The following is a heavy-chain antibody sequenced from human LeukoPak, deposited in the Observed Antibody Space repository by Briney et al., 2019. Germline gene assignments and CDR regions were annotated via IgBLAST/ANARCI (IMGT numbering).Heavy chain of an antibody. J-gene: IGHJ4*02. D-gene: IGHD1-26*01. CDR2: IYYSGST. Sequence: PSETLSLTCTVSGASISSSSYDWGWIRQPPGKGLEWIGSIYYSGSTYYNPSLKSRVTISVDTSKNQFSLKLSSVTAADTAVYYCARHPVDEWELLLFDYWGQGTLVTVSS. V-gene: IGHV4-39*01. CDR1: GASISSSSYD. CDR3: ARHPVDEWELLLFDY.